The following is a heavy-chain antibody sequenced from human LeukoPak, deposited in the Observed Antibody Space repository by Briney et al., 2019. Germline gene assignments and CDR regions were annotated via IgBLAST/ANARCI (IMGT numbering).Heavy chain of an antibody. J-gene: IGHJ6*04. CDR3: ARQPPSGSYRCLDV. CDR2: INHSGST. CDR1: GGSFSGYY. V-gene: IGHV4-34*01. D-gene: IGHD1-26*01. Sequence: SETLSLTCAVYGGSFSGYYWSWIRQPPGKGLEWIGEINHSGSTNYNPSLKSRVTISVDTSKNQFSLKLSSVTAADTAVYYCARQPPSGSYRCLDVWGKGTTVTVSS.